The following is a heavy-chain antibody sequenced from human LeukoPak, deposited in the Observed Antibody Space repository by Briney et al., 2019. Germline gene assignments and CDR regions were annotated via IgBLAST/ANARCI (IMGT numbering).Heavy chain of an antibody. V-gene: IGHV3-20*04. CDR3: ARVHRGAYYGGDS. Sequence: GGSLRLSCAASGFRFDDYGMTWVRQAPGKGLEWVAGIDGRGDTTGYADSVKGRFTISRDNAKSSLYLQMDSLRAGDTDIYYCARVHRGAYYGGDSWGQGTPVTVSS. J-gene: IGHJ4*02. CDR2: IDGRGDTT. D-gene: IGHD1-26*01. CDR1: GFRFDDYG.